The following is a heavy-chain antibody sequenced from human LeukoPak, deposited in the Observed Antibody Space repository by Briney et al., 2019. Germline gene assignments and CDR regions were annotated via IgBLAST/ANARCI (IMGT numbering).Heavy chain of an antibody. CDR3: ARAPSGIVVVPAAISEFWRFDP. V-gene: IGHV3-11*04. D-gene: IGHD2-2*01. J-gene: IGHJ5*02. CDR2: ISSSGSTI. Sequence: GGSLRLSCAASGCTFSDDYMSWIRQAPGKGLEWVSYISSSGSTIYYADSVMGRCPISRDNAKNSLYLQMNRLRAEDTAVYYCARAPSGIVVVPAAISEFWRFDPWGQGTLVTVSS. CDR1: GCTFSDDY.